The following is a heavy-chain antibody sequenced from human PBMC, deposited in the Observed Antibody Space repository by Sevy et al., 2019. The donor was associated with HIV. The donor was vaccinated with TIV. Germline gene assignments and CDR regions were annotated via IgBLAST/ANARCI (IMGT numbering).Heavy chain of an antibody. CDR1: GFTFSTYG. CDR3: TRVSRGTDDDY. V-gene: IGHV3-33*01. J-gene: IGHJ4*02. D-gene: IGHD3-3*02. Sequence: GGSLRLSCAASGFTFSTYGMHWVRQAPGKGLEWVAVMWFDGSNTYYADSVKGGFTISRDNAKNSLFLQMNSLRAEDTAVYYCTRVSRGTDDDYWGQGTLVTVSS. CDR2: MWFDGSNT.